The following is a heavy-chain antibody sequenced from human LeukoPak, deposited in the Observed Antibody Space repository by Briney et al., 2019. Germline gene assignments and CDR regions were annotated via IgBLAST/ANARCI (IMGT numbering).Heavy chain of an antibody. CDR3: AXXRTDYDYVWGSYRSPIDY. CDR2: XYYSGST. CDR1: GGSISSYY. D-gene: IGHD3-16*02. Sequence: SETLSLTCTVSGGSISSYYWSWIRQPPGKGLEWIGYXYYSGSTNYNPSLKXRVTISVDTSKNQFSLKLSSVTAADTAVYYCAXXRTDYDYVWGSYRSPIDYWGQGTLVTVSS. J-gene: IGHJ4*02. V-gene: IGHV4-59*12.